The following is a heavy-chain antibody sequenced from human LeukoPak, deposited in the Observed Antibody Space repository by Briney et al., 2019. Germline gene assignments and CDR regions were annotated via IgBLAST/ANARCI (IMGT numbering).Heavy chain of an antibody. CDR1: GGSISSSY. Sequence: SETLSLTCTVSGGSISSSYWSWIRQPPGKGLEWIGYIYYTGTTNYNPSLKSRVTISVDTSKNQFSLKLSSVTAADTAVYYCARRDYGSGTSFDYWGQGTLVTVSS. CDR3: ARRDYGSGTSFDY. CDR2: IYYTGTT. J-gene: IGHJ4*02. V-gene: IGHV4-59*12. D-gene: IGHD3-10*01.